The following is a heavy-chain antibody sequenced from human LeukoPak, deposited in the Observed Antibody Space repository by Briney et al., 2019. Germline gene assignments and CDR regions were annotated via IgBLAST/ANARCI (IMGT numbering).Heavy chain of an antibody. J-gene: IGHJ5*02. D-gene: IGHD3-10*01. CDR2: ISYDGSNK. CDR3: ARDYYGSGSGGFDP. CDR1: GFTFSSYA. V-gene: IGHV3-30*04. Sequence: GGSLRLSCAASGFTFSSYAMHWVRQAPGKGLEWVAVISYDGSNKYYADSVKGRFTISRDNSKNTLYLQMNSLRAEDTAVYHCARDYYGSGSGGFDPWGQGTLVTVSS.